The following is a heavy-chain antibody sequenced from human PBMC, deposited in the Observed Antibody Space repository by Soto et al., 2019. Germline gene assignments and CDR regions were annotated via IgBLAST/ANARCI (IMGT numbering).Heavy chain of an antibody. J-gene: IGHJ4*02. CDR3: ARGLYYYDSSGYYCSPFDY. V-gene: IGHV6-1*01. Sequence: PSQTLSLTCAISGDSVSSNSAAWNWIRQSPSRGLEWLGRTYNRSKWYNDYAVSVKSRITINPDTSKNQFSLQLNSVTPEDTAVYYCARGLYYYDSSGYYCSPFDYWGQGTLVTVSS. CDR2: TYNRSKWYN. CDR1: GDSVSSNSAA. D-gene: IGHD3-22*01.